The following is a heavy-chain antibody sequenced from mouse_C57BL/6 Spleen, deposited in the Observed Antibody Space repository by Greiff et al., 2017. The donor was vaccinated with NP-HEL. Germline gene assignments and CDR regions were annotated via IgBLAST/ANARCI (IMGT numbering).Heavy chain of an antibody. CDR2: IYPRSGNT. CDR1: GYTFTSYG. Sequence: QVQLQQSGAELARPGASVKLSCKASGYTFTSYGISWVKQRTGQGLEWIGEIYPRSGNTYYNEKFKGKATLTADKSSNTAYMELRSLTSEDSAVYFCARGDYDYDGYYAMDYWGQGTSVTVSS. J-gene: IGHJ4*01. CDR3: ARGDYDYDGYYAMDY. V-gene: IGHV1-81*01. D-gene: IGHD2-4*01.